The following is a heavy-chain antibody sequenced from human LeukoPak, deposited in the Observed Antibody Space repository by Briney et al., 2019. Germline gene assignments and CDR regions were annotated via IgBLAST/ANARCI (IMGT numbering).Heavy chain of an antibody. CDR2: ISYSGGT. CDR3: AREVEYYDSSGYRPHAFDI. Sequence: PSETLSLTCTVSDGSIINNNHYWGWTRQPPGKGLEWIGSISYSGGTAYNPSLRSRVTISVDTSKNQFSLKVNSVTAADTAVYYCAREVEYYDSSGYRPHAFDIWGQGTLVTVSS. V-gene: IGHV4-39*02. CDR1: DGSIINNNHY. D-gene: IGHD3-22*01. J-gene: IGHJ3*02.